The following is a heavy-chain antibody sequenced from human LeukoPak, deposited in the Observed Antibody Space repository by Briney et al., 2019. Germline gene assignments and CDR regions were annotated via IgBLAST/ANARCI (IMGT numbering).Heavy chain of an antibody. V-gene: IGHV1-18*01. D-gene: IGHD1-26*01. CDR3: ARFSGSSGGAFDI. CDR2: FNPENGNT. J-gene: IGHJ3*02. Sequence: GASVKVSCKASGYSFVGYGITWVRQAPGQGLEWMGWFNPENGNTNYAQKVQGRVTMTADTSTSTSYMELRSLRSDDTAVYYCARFSGSSGGAFDIWGQGTMVTVSS. CDR1: GYSFVGYG.